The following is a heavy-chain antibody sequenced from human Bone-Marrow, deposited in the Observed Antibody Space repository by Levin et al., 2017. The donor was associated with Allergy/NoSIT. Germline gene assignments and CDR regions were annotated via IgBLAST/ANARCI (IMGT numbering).Heavy chain of an antibody. CDR1: GFTFSNSW. V-gene: IGHV3-7*01. CDR3: ARHGSWNFDY. CDR2: IKLDGSTK. D-gene: IGHD6-13*01. J-gene: IGHJ4*02. Sequence: PGESLKISCEASGFTFSNSWMGWVRQAPGKGLEWVANIKLDGSTKYYGDSVKGRFTVSRDNAQNSLYLQMNSLRVEDTAVYYCARHGSWNFDYWGQGTLVTVSS.